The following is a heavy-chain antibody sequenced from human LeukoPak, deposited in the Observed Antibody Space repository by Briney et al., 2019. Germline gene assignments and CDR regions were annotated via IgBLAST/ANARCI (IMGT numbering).Heavy chain of an antibody. Sequence: SGGSLRLSCAASGLTFSDYYMIWIRQAPGKGLEWVGVIWYDGSNKYYADSVKGRFTISRDNSNNTLYLQMNSLRADDTAVYYCARDSCISPYNWFDPWGQGTLVTVSS. D-gene: IGHD2-15*01. V-gene: IGHV3-33*08. CDR1: GLTFSDYY. J-gene: IGHJ5*02. CDR2: IWYDGSNK. CDR3: ARDSCISPYNWFDP.